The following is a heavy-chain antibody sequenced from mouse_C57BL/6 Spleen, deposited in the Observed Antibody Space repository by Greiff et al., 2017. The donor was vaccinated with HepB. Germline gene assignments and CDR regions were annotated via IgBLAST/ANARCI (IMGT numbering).Heavy chain of an antibody. CDR1: GFHIKNTY. Sequence: EVQLQQSVAELVRPGASVKLSCTASGFHIKNTYMHWVKQRPEQGLEWIGRIDPANGNTKYAPKFQGKATITADTSSNTAYLQLSSLTSEDTAIYYCARGYGSRYFDVWGTGTTVTVSS. CDR2: IDPANGNT. J-gene: IGHJ1*03. CDR3: ARGYGSRYFDV. D-gene: IGHD1-1*01. V-gene: IGHV14-3*01.